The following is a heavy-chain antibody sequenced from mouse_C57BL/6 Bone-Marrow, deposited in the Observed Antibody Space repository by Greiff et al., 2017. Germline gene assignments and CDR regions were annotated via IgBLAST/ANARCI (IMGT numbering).Heavy chain of an antibody. CDR3: ARRPFSPYYFDY. J-gene: IGHJ2*01. V-gene: IGHV3-8*01. CDR1: GYSITSDY. Sequence: EVKVVESGPGLAKPSQTLSLTCSVTGYSITSDYWHWVRKFPGNKLEYMGYISYSGSTYYYPSLNSRISITRDTSKNQYYLQLNSVTTEDTATDDCARRPFSPYYFDYWGQGTTLTVSS. CDR2: ISYSGST.